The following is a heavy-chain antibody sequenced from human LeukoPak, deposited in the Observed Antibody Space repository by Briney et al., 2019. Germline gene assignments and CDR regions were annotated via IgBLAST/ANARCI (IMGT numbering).Heavy chain of an antibody. CDR1: GGTFSSYA. Sequence: GASVKVSCKASGGTFSSYAISWVRQAPGQGLEWMGGIIPILGTANYAQKFQGRVTITADESTSTAYMELSSLRSEDTAVYYCARDRDEYYDILTGYCSLDYWGQGTLVTVSS. J-gene: IGHJ4*02. CDR3: ARDRDEYYDILTGYCSLDY. CDR2: IIPILGTA. D-gene: IGHD3-9*01. V-gene: IGHV1-69*01.